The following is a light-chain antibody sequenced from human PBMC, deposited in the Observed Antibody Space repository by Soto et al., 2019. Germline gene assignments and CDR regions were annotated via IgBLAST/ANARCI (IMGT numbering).Light chain of an antibody. V-gene: IGKV1-5*01. CDR3: QQYYVYPLT. CDR1: QSIGSW. CDR2: DAS. Sequence: DVQMTQSPSTLSASIGDRVLITCRASQSIGSWLAWYQQKPGKAPDLLIYDASNLESGVPSRFSGSGFGTECTLTINGLQPADFATYYCQQYYVYPLTFGGGTNVE. J-gene: IGKJ4*01.